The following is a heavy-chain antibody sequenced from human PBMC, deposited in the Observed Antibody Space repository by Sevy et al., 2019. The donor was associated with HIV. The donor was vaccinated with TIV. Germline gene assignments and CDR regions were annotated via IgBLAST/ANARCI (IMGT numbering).Heavy chain of an antibody. CDR3: ARDGLGTISEEDYDMDV. CDR1: GFTFSSYG. D-gene: IGHD1-1*01. Sequence: GGSLRLSCAASGFTFSSYGMHWVRQAPGKGLEWVAVIWYDGSNKYYADSVKGRFTISRDNSKNTLYLQMNSLRAEDTAVYYCARDGLGTISEEDYDMDVWGKGTTVTVSS. CDR2: IWYDGSNK. J-gene: IGHJ6*03. V-gene: IGHV3-33*01.